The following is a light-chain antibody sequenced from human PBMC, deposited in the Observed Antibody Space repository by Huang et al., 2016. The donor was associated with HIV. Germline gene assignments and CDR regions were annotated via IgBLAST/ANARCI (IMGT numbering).Light chain of an antibody. V-gene: IGKV3-11*01. Sequence: EIVLPQSPATLSLSPVERATLSCRAIQNVSNYLAWYQQKAGQAPRLLIYDASKRATGAPARFRGSGSGIDFTLTISSLDFEDFAVYYWQQRSSWPERLTFGGGTKVETK. CDR3: QQRSSWPERLT. CDR2: DAS. J-gene: IGKJ4*01. CDR1: QNVSNY.